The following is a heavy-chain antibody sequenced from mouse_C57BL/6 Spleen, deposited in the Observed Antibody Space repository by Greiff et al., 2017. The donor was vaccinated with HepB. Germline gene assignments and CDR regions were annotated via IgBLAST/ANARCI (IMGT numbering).Heavy chain of an antibody. J-gene: IGHJ1*03. V-gene: IGHV1-69*01. CDR2: IDPSDSYT. Sequence: VQLQQPGAELVMPGASVKLSCKASGYTFTSYWMHWVKQRPGQGLEWIGEIDPSDSYTNYNQKFKGKSTLTVDKSSSTAYMQLSSLTSEDSAVYYCASGGYYYWYFDVWGTGTTVTVSS. D-gene: IGHD2-3*01. CDR1: GYTFTSYW. CDR3: ASGGYYYWYFDV.